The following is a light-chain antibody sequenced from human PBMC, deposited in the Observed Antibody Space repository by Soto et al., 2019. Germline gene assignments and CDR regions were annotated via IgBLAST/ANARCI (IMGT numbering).Light chain of an antibody. CDR2: GAS. CDR3: QQHNLWPWT. V-gene: IGKV3-15*01. Sequence: EIVMTQCPATLSVSPGERVTLSCRASQGVSTKLAWYQQKPGQAPRLLIFGASARATDIPARFSGSGSGTDFTLTISSLQSEHFAVYYCQQHNLWPWTFGQGTKVDIK. CDR1: QGVSTK. J-gene: IGKJ1*01.